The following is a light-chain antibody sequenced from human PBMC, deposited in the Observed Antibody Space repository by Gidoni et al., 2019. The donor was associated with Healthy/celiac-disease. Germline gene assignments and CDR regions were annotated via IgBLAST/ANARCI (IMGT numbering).Light chain of an antibody. CDR2: DNN. Sequence: QSVLTQPPSVSAAPGQKVTTSCPGSSSNIWNNYGSWYQQLPGTAPKLLIYDNNKRPSGIPDRYSDSKSGTSATLGITGLQTGDEADYYCGTWDSSLSAVVFGGGTKLTVL. V-gene: IGLV1-51*01. CDR1: SSNIWNNY. J-gene: IGLJ2*01. CDR3: GTWDSSLSAVV.